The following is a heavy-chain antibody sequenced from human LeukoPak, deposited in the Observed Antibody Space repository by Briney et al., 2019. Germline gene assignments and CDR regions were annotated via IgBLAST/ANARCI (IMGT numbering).Heavy chain of an antibody. CDR3: ARDVPKAITGTTFFDP. J-gene: IGHJ5*02. D-gene: IGHD1-7*01. CDR2: IIPILGIA. CDR1: GGTFSSCA. Sequence: GSSVKVSCKASGGTFSSCAISWVRQAPGQGLEWMGRIIPILGIANYAQKFQGRVTITADKSTSTAYMELSSLRSEDTAVYYCARDVPKAITGTTFFDPWGQGTLVTVSS. V-gene: IGHV1-69*04.